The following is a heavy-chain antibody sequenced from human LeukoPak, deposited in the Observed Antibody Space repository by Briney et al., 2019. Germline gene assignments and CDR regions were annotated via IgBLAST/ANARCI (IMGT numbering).Heavy chain of an antibody. Sequence: GGSLRLSCAASGFTFSSYSMNWVRQAPGKGLEWVSSISSSSSYIYFTDSVKGRFTISRDNAKNSVYLQMNSLRAEDTAVYYCARGQYDYSSSWYGDYWGQGTLVTVSS. J-gene: IGHJ4*02. CDR1: GFTFSSYS. V-gene: IGHV3-21*01. D-gene: IGHD6-13*01. CDR3: ARGQYDYSSSWYGDY. CDR2: ISSSSSYI.